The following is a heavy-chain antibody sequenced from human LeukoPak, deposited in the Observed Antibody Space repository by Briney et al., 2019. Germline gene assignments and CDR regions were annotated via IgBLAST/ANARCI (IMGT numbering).Heavy chain of an antibody. CDR1: GFTFSSYW. V-gene: IGHV3-7*01. D-gene: IGHD3-10*01. CDR2: IKQDGSEK. J-gene: IGHJ6*03. Sequence: PGGSLRLSCAASGFTFSSYWMSWVRQAPGKGLEWVANIKQDGSEKYYVDSVKGRFTISRDNAKNSLYLQMNSLRAEDTAVYYCARDRGLKGLYYYYMDVWGKGTTVTVSS. CDR3: ARDRGLKGLYYYYMDV.